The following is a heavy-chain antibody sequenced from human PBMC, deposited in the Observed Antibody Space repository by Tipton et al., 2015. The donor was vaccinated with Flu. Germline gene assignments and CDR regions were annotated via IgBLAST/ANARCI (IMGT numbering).Heavy chain of an antibody. D-gene: IGHD3-16*01. CDR1: GYTFTRYH. V-gene: IGHV1-46*01. J-gene: IGHJ1*01. CDR3: AKVLGDLPSRHCSDV. CDR2: INPSDGRT. Sequence: QLVQSGADMKKPGASVKVSCKASGYTFTRYHIHWVRQAPGQGLEWMGIINPSDGRTFHAQKFQGRVTMTSDRSTDTVYMKLTSLTSDDTAVYYCAKVLGDLPSRHCSDVWGLGTLVTVSS.